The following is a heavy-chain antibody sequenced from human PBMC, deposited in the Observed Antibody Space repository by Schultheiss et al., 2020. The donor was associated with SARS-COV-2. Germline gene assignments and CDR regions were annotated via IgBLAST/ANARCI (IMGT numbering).Heavy chain of an antibody. V-gene: IGHV3-30*03. CDR2: ISYDGSNK. CDR3: ARGGSYHGGY. Sequence: GGSLRLSCAASGFTFSSYGMHWVRQAPGKGLEWVAVISYDGSNKYYADSVKGRFTISRDNSKNTLYLQMNSLRAEDTAVYYCARGGSYHGGYWGQGTLVTVSS. CDR1: GFTFSSYG. J-gene: IGHJ4*02. D-gene: IGHD1-26*01.